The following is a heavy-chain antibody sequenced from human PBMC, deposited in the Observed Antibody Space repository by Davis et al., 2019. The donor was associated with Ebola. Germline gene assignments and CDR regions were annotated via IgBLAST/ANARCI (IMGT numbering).Heavy chain of an antibody. CDR3: ARHWIIYDSVGWFDP. D-gene: IGHD3-22*01. CDR1: GGSVSSGAYY. Sequence: SETLSLTCTVSGGSVSSGAYYWSWLRQPPGKGLEWIGYMAYYGSATYSPSLRSRVTISVDKSKNQISLKLSSVTAADTAVYYCARHWIIYDSVGWFDPWGQGTLVTVSS. J-gene: IGHJ5*02. CDR2: MAYYGSA. V-gene: IGHV4-61*08.